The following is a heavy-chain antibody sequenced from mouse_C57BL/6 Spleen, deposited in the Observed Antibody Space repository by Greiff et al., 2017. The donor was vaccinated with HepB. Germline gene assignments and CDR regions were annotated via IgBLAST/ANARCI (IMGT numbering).Heavy chain of an antibody. Sequence: EVMLVESGGGLVKPGGSLKLSCAASGFTFSGYGMHWVRQAPEKGLEWVAYISSGSSTIYYADTVKGRFTISRDNAKNTLFLQMTSLRSEDTAMYYCARGLLNYFDYWGQGTTLTVSS. CDR2: ISSGSSTI. V-gene: IGHV5-17*01. D-gene: IGHD2-3*01. CDR1: GFTFSGYG. J-gene: IGHJ2*01. CDR3: ARGLLNYFDY.